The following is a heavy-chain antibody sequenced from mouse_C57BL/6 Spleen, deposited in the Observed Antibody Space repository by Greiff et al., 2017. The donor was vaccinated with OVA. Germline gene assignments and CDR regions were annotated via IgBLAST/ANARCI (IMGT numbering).Heavy chain of an antibody. Sequence: QVQLKESGPELVKPGASVKISCKASGYAFSSSWMNWVKQRPGKGLEWIGRIYPGDGDTNYNGKFKGKATLTADKSSSTAYMQLSSLTSEDSAVYFCARHGYDGAMDYWGQGTSVTVSS. V-gene: IGHV1-82*01. CDR3: ARHGYDGAMDY. D-gene: IGHD2-2*01. CDR1: GYAFSSSW. J-gene: IGHJ4*01. CDR2: IYPGDGDT.